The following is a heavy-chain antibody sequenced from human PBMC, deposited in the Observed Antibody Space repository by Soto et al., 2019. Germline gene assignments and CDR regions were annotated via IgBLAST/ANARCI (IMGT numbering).Heavy chain of an antibody. J-gene: IGHJ3*01. CDR3: ARGYRGAFDL. V-gene: IGHV3-74*01. CDR2: IHSDGSST. Sequence: EVQLVESGGGLVQPGESLRLSCAASGFTFSYYWMHWVRQAPGKGLVWVSRIHSDGSSTTYADSVKGRFTISRDNARNTVYLQMNSLRVEDTAVFYCARGYRGAFDLCVQVTVVTVSS. D-gene: IGHD1-26*01. CDR1: GFTFSYYW.